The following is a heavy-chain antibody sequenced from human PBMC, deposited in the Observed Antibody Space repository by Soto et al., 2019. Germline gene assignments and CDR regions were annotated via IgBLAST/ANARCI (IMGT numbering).Heavy chain of an antibody. D-gene: IGHD6-13*01. V-gene: IGHV1-18*04. CDR1: GYTFTSYG. Sequence: ASVKVSCKSSGYTFTSYGISWVRQAPGQGPEWMGWISTDNGNTVHVQKFQGRVTMTTDTSTTTAYMELRSLRSDDTAVYYCVKXKAVPGNARDYYYGMDVWGQGTMVTVSS. CDR2: ISTDNGNT. J-gene: IGHJ6*02. CDR3: VKXKAVPGNARDYYYGMDV.